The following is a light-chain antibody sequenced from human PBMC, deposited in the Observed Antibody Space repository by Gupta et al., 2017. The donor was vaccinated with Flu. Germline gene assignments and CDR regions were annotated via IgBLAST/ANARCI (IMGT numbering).Light chain of an antibody. CDR1: QSISSS. V-gene: IGKV1-5*03. J-gene: IGKJ3*01. CDR3: QQYFAFSLT. CDR2: QAS. Sequence: DIQMTQSPSTLSASVGDRVTITCRASQSISSSLAWYQQKAGKAPKLLVSQASYVDDGVPSRFSGSGSGTDFTLTISGLQPDDIATYYCQQYFAFSLTFGPGTRVDVK.